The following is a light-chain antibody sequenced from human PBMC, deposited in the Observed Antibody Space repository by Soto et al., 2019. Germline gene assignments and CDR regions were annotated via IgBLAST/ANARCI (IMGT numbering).Light chain of an antibody. CDR2: DVS. V-gene: IGLV2-11*01. CDR3: CSYAGSYTYV. J-gene: IGLJ1*01. CDR1: SSGVGGYNY. Sequence: QSALTQPRSVSGSPGQSVTISCTGTSSGVGGYNYVSWYQQHPGKAPKLMIYDVSKRPSGVPDRFSGSKSGNTASLTISGLQAEDEAGYYCCSYAGSYTYVFGTGTKVTVL.